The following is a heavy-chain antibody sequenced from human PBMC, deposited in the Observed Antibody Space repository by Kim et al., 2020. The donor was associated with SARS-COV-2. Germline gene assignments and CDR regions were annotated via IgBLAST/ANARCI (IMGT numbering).Heavy chain of an antibody. CDR3: ARGPGYGSGRLPYYFDY. CDR2: INHSGST. CDR1: GGSFSGYY. V-gene: IGHV4-34*01. D-gene: IGHD3-10*01. Sequence: SETLSLTCAVYGGSFSGYYWSWIRQPPGKGLEWIGEINHSGSTNYNPSLKSRVTISVDTSKNQFSLKLSSVTAADTAVYYCARGPGYGSGRLPYYFDYWGQGTLVTVSS. J-gene: IGHJ4*02.